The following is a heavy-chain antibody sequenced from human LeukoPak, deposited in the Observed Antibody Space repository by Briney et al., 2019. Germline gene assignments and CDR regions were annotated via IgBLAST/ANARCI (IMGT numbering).Heavy chain of an antibody. CDR2: IYYSGST. CDR1: GGSISSSSYY. Sequence: PSETLSLTCTVSGGSISSSSYYWGWIRQPPGKGLEWIGSIYYSGSTYYNPSLKSRVTISVDTSKNQFSLKLSSVTAADTAVYYCARAARNYYDSSGIFDYWGQGTLVTVSS. J-gene: IGHJ4*02. D-gene: IGHD3-22*01. CDR3: ARAARNYYDSSGIFDY. V-gene: IGHV4-39*07.